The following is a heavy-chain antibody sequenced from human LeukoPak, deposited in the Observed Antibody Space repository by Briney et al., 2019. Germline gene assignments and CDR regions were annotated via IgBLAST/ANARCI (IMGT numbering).Heavy chain of an antibody. J-gene: IGHJ6*03. V-gene: IGHV1-46*01. D-gene: IGHD3-10*01. CDR2: IKPSGGDT. CDR3: AREGTMVRGVINGNYYYYYYMDV. CDR1: GYSFTNYN. Sequence: ASVKVSCKTSGYSFTNYNLHWVRQAPGQRLEWMGIIKPSGGDTNYAQKLQGRVTMTTDTSTSTAYMELRSLRSDDTAVYYCAREGTMVRGVINGNYYYYYYMDVWGKGTTVTISS.